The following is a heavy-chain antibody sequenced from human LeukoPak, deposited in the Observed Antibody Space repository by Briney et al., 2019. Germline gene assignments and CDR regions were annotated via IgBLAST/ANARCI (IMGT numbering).Heavy chain of an antibody. CDR1: GVTLSTYA. V-gene: IGHV3-23*01. D-gene: IGHD2-8*02. J-gene: IGHJ4*02. CDR3: AKPRTTGLGWAQFDY. Sequence: PGGSLRLSCAASGVTLSTYAMSWARQAPGKGLEWVSGFDGNGPNTYYADSVKGRWTISRDNSRNTLYLEMNSLRPEDTAIYYCAKPRTTGLGWAQFDYWGQGSLVTVSS. CDR2: FDGNGPNT.